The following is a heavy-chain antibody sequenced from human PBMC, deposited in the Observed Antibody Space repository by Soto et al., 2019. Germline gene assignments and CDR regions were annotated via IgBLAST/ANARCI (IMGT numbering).Heavy chain of an antibody. CDR3: ARDPEYLPLEYFQH. CDR1: GYTFTSYA. V-gene: IGHV1-3*01. D-gene: IGHD6-6*01. J-gene: IGHJ1*01. CDR2: INAGNGNT. Sequence: ASVKVSCKASGYTFTSYARHWVRQAPGQRLEWMGWINAGNGNTKYSQKFQGRVTITRDTSASTAYMELSSLRSEDTAVYYCARDPEYLPLEYFQHWGQGTLVTVSS.